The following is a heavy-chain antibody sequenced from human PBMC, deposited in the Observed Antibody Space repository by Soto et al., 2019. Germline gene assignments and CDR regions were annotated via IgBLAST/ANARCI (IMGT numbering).Heavy chain of an antibody. CDR3: ARGRYCSGTSCYTDYYFGMDV. D-gene: IGHD2-2*02. CDR2: ISFDGSNK. J-gene: IGHJ6*02. Sequence: PGGSLRLSCAASGFTFSIYAVHWVRQAPGKGLEWVAVISFDGSNKYYADSVKGRFTISRDSSKNTLYVQMNSLRGEDTAVYYCARGRYCSGTSCYTDYYFGMDVWGRGTTVTVSS. V-gene: IGHV3-30-3*01. CDR1: GFTFSIYA.